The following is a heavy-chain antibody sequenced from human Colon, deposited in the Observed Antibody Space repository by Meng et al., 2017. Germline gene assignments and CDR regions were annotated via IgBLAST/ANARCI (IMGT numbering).Heavy chain of an antibody. V-gene: IGHV3-72*01. CDR2: IRNKAYSYTT. D-gene: IGHD1-26*01. J-gene: IGHJ4*02. Sequence: EVLLVESGGGLVQPGGSRRLSCAASGFTFSASYMDWFRQAPGKGLEWVGRIRNKAYSYTTEYAASVKGRFTVSRDDLKNSVYLQMNNLKTEDTAVYYCATGSTFYWGRGTLVTVSS. CDR3: ATGSTFY. CDR1: GFTFSASY.